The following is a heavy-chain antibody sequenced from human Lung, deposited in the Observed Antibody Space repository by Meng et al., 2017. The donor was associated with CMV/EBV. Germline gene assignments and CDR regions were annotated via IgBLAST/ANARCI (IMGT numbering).Heavy chain of an antibody. D-gene: IGHD2-2*01. V-gene: IGHV3-7*01. J-gene: IGHJ4*02. CDR2: INQHGTTK. Sequence: LXXEASGFHFSGYWLSWVRQAPGKGLEWVANINQHGTTKYYADSLKGRFTISRDNTKNSLFLQIKSLRAEDTALYYCARELSSADYYFDYWGQGAPVTVSS. CDR1: GFHFSGYW. CDR3: ARELSSADYYFDY.